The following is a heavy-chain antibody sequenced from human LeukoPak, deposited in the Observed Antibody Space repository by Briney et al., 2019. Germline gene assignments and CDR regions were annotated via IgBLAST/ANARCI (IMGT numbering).Heavy chain of an antibody. Sequence: SETLSLTCTVSGGSISSNYWGWIRQPPGKGLEWIGDIHYTGSTNYNPSLKSRVTISVDTSKNQFSLRLSSVTTADTAVYYCARDRLGWYFDLWGPGALVTVSS. J-gene: IGHJ2*01. CDR3: ARDRLGWYFDL. CDR1: GGSISSNY. D-gene: IGHD4-11*01. V-gene: IGHV4-59*01. CDR2: IHYTGST.